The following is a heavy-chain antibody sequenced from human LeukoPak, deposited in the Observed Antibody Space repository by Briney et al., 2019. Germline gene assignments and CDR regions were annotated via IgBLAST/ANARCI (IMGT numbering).Heavy chain of an antibody. CDR2: INHSGST. CDR1: GGSFSGYY. CDR3: ARTLRDSSGWYGPFDY. Sequence: SETLSLTCAVYGGSFSGYYWSWIRQPPGKGLEWIGEINHSGSTNYNPSLKSRVTISVDTSKNQFSLKLSSVTAADPAVYYRARTLRDSSGWYGPFDYWGQGALVTVSS. J-gene: IGHJ4*02. D-gene: IGHD6-19*01. V-gene: IGHV4-34*01.